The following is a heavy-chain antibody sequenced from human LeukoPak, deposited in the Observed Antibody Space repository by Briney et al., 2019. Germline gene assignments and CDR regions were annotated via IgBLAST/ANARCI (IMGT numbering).Heavy chain of an antibody. V-gene: IGHV4-31*03. J-gene: IGHJ4*02. D-gene: IGHD3-22*01. CDR3: ARGDYDSSGFFDY. Sequence: SQTLSLTCTVSGGSISSGGYYWSWIRQHPGKGLEWIGYIYYSGSTYYNPSLKSRVTISVDTSKNQFSLKLSSVTAADTAVYYCARGDYDSSGFFDYWGQGTLVTVSS. CDR1: GGSISSGGYY. CDR2: IYYSGST.